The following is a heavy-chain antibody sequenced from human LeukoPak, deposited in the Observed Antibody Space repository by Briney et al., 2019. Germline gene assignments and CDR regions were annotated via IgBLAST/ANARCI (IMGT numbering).Heavy chain of an antibody. CDR1: GGSISSYY. CDR2: ISDIGSI. J-gene: IGHJ4*02. D-gene: IGHD3-16*02. CDR3: ARTYYDYVWGSYRPWYFDY. V-gene: IGHV4-59*01. Sequence: KRSETLSLTCTVSGGSISSYYWSWIRQPPGKGLEWIAYISDIGSINYNPSLKSRVTISVDTSKNQFSLKLSSVTAADTAVYYCARTYYDYVWGSYRPWYFDYWGQGTLVTVSS.